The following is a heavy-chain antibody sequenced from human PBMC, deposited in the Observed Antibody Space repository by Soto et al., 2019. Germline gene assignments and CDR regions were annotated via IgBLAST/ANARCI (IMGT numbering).Heavy chain of an antibody. CDR3: ARSLWFGEDYFDY. D-gene: IGHD3-10*01. V-gene: IGHV4-59*12. J-gene: IGHJ4*02. CDR2: MYYSGST. Sequence: SETLSLTCPFSGGSISGYYWSWIRQPPGKGLEWIGYMYYSGSTNYNPSLKSRVTISVDKSKNQFSLKLSSVIAADTAVYYCARSLWFGEDYFDYWGQGILVTVS. CDR1: GGSISGYY.